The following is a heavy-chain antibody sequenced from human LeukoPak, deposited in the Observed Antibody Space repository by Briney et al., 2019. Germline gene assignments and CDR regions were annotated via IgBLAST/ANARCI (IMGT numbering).Heavy chain of an antibody. CDR3: ARVARRFHY. Sequence: SGYYWGWIRQPPGKGLEWIGSIYHSGSTYYNPSLKSRVTISVDTSKNQFSMKLSSVTAADPAVYYCARVARRFHYWGQGTLVTVSS. J-gene: IGHJ4*02. CDR2: IYHSGST. CDR1: SGYY. V-gene: IGHV4-38-2*02.